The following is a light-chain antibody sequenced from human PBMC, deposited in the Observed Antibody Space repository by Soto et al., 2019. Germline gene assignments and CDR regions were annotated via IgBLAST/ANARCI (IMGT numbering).Light chain of an antibody. CDR2: AAT. CDR3: QKYYRAPFT. CDR1: QGISNY. V-gene: IGKV1-27*01. Sequence: DIQMTQSPSSLSASVGDRVTITCRASQGISNYLAWYQQKPGKVPKHLSYAATTLQSGVPSRFSGSGSGTDFTLTISSLQPEDVETYYCQKYYRAPFTFGPGTKVDIK. J-gene: IGKJ3*01.